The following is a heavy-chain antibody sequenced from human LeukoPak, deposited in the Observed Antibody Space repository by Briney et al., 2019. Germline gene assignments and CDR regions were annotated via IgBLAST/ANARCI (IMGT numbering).Heavy chain of an antibody. CDR3: ARRGYSYGYNYFDY. CDR2: IWYDGSNK. V-gene: IGHV3-33*03. J-gene: IGHJ4*02. CDR1: GFNFNTHG. Sequence: GGSLRLSCGASGFNFNTHGMHWVRQAPGKGLEWVAVIWYDGSNKYYEASVKGRFTISRDNAKNSLYLQMNSLRAEDTAVYYCARRGYSYGYNYFDYWGQGTLVTVSS. D-gene: IGHD5-18*01.